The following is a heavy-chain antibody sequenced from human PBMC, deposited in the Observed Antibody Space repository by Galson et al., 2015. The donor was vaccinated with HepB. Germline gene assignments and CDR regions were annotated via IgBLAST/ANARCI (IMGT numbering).Heavy chain of an antibody. CDR1: GSTFSDYY. J-gene: IGHJ3*02. Sequence: SLRLSCAASGSTFSDYYMSWIRQAPGKGLEWVSYISSSGSTIYYADSVKGRFTISRDNAKNSLYLQMNSLRAEDTAVYYCARGRFNDYIWGSLSGAFDIWGQGTMVTVSS. CDR3: ARGRFNDYIWGSLSGAFDI. D-gene: IGHD3-16*01. V-gene: IGHV3-11*01. CDR2: ISSSGSTI.